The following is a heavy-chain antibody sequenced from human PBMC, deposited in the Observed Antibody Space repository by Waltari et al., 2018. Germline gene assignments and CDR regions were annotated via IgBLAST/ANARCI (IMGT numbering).Heavy chain of an antibody. Sequence: EVQLVESGGGLVQPGGSLRLSCAASGFTFRSYEMKWVRQAPGMGLEWISYIDRRRSLIYYADSVKGRFTVSRDNAKNSLYLQMNSLRAEDTAVYYCAREFRGDTYGSDAFDIWGQGTMVTVSS. D-gene: IGHD5-18*01. CDR2: IDRRRSLI. J-gene: IGHJ3*02. V-gene: IGHV3-48*03. CDR1: GFTFRSYE. CDR3: AREFRGDTYGSDAFDI.